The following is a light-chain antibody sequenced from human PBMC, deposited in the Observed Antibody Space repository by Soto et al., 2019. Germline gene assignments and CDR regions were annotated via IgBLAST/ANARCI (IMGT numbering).Light chain of an antibody. CDR3: QQRNYWPIT. Sequence: EILLTQSPATLALSPGERATLSCRASQSISSYLEWYQQKPGQAPRLLIYDASNRATGIPARFSGSGSGTDFTLTIISLEPEDFEVYYCQQRNYWPITFGQGTRLEIK. J-gene: IGKJ5*01. V-gene: IGKV3-11*01. CDR2: DAS. CDR1: QSISSY.